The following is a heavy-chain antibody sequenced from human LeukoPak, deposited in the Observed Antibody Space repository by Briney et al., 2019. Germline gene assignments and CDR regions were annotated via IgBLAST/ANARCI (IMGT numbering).Heavy chain of an antibody. V-gene: IGHV3-48*04. CDR3: GRGRNYGMDV. Sequence: GGSLRLSCAASGFILSTYSVNWVRQAPGKGLEWISYISSDGNVKYYADSVKGRFTITRDNAKKSLYLQMHSLRVEDTAVYYCGRGRNYGMDVWGQGTTVTVSS. J-gene: IGHJ6*02. CDR1: GFILSTYS. CDR2: ISSDGNVK.